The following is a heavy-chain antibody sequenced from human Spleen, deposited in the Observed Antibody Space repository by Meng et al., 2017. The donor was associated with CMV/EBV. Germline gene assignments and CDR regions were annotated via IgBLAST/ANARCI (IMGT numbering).Heavy chain of an antibody. V-gene: IGHV1-69*06. J-gene: IGHJ5*02. D-gene: IGHD2-2*02. CDR3: AGYCNSPSCYTVGFDT. Sequence: SWVRPAHGQGLAGMGVLIPILATEKYPHKFQRRVTVTADRSTSTVYMELSSLRSDDPAVYYCAGYCNSPSCYTVGFDTWGQGTLVTVSS. CDR2: LIPILATE.